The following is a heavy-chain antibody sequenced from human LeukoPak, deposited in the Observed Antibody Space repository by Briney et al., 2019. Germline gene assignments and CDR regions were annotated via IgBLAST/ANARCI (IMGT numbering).Heavy chain of an antibody. CDR3: TRERALYGSGKDFDF. Sequence: PGGSLRLSCSASGFTFGDYVMSWFRQAPGKGLEWVGFIRNKAFGETTQYAAPVKGRFTISRDDSNNIAYLQMNSLKTEDTAVYFCTRERALYGSGKDFDFWGQGTLVTVSS. V-gene: IGHV3-49*03. D-gene: IGHD3-10*01. J-gene: IGHJ4*02. CDR1: GFTFGDYV. CDR2: IRNKAFGETT.